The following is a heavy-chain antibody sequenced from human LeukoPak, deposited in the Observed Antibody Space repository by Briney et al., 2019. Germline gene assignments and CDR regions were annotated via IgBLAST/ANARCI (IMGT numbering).Heavy chain of an antibody. CDR1: GVSISSSTFY. Sequence: RPSETLSLTCTVSGVSISSSTFYWGWIRQPPGKGLEWIGSIYYSGSTYYNPSLKSRVTISVDTSKNQFSLKLSSVTAADTAVYYCAREDRYCSGGSCYSWGQGTLVTVSS. CDR2: IYYSGST. J-gene: IGHJ4*02. CDR3: AREDRYCSGGSCYS. D-gene: IGHD2-15*01. V-gene: IGHV4-39*07.